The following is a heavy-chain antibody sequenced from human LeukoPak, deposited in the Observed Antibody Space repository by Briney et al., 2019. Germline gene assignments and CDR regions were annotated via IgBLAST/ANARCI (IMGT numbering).Heavy chain of an antibody. D-gene: IGHD1-7*01. V-gene: IGHV3-30*18. J-gene: IGHJ5*02. CDR1: GFTFSSYG. CDR2: ISYDGSNK. Sequence: GRSLRLSCAASGFTFSSYGMHWVRQAPGKGLEWVAVISYDGSNKYYADSVKGRFTISRDNSKNTLYLQMNSLRAEDTAVYYCAKGTYNWNYVVAVAGPFDPWGQGTLVTVSS. CDR3: AKGTYNWNYVVAVAGPFDP.